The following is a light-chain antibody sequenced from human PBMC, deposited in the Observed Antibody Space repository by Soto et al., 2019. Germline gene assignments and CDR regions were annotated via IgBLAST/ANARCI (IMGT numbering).Light chain of an antibody. CDR2: EVS. J-gene: IGLJ2*01. Sequence: QSALTQPASVSGSPGQSITISCTGTSSDVGAYNYVSWYQQHPGKAPKLMIYEVSNRPSGVSNRFSGSKSGNTASLTISGLQAEDEADYYCSSYTSSNVVFGVGTQLTVL. CDR3: SSYTSSNVV. V-gene: IGLV2-14*01. CDR1: SSDVGAYNY.